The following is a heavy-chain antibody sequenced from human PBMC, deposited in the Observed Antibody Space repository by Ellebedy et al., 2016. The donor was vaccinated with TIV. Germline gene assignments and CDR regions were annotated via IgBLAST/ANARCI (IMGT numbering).Heavy chain of an antibody. Sequence: GGSLRLXCAASGFTFSSYWMHWVRQAPGKGLVWVSRINSDGSSTSYADSVKGRFTISRDNAKNTLYLQMNSLRAEDTAVYYCARGTDYYDSSGYYDYWGQGTLVTVSS. CDR1: GFTFSSYW. V-gene: IGHV3-74*01. CDR2: INSDGSST. D-gene: IGHD3-22*01. CDR3: ARGTDYYDSSGYYDY. J-gene: IGHJ4*02.